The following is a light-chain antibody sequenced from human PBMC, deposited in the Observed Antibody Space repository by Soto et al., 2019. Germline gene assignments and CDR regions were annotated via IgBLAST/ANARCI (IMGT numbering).Light chain of an antibody. V-gene: IGKV1-5*01. J-gene: IGKJ1*01. CDR2: DAS. CDR1: QNIRSR. CDR3: QQYHSYWT. Sequence: DFQMTQSPSTLSASVGYRFTITCRASQNIRSRLAWFQQKPVKAPKLLIYDASSLESGVPQRFSGSGSGTEFTLTISSLQTDDFSTYYCQQYHSYWTFGQGTKGDIK.